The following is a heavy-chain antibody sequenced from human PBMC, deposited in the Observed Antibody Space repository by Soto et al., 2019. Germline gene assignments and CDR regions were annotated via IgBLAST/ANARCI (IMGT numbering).Heavy chain of an antibody. CDR1: GFTFGSYW. V-gene: IGHV3-7*01. CDR2: IKQDGSEK. CDR3: AREDIVVVPDAIDYYYYGMDV. Sequence: GGSLRLSCAASGFTFGSYWMSWVRQAPGKGLEWVANIKQDGSEKYYVDSVKGRFTISRDNAKNSLYLQMNSLRAEDTAVYYCAREDIVVVPDAIDYYYYGMDVWGQGTTVTVSS. D-gene: IGHD2-2*02. J-gene: IGHJ6*02.